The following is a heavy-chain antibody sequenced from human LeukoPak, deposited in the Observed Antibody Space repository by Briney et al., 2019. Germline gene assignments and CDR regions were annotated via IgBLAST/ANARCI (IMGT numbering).Heavy chain of an antibody. V-gene: IGHV1-46*01. CDR3: AREPIAAAGISGWFDP. Sequence: GASVKVSCKASGYTFTSYYMHWVRQAPGQGLEWMGLINPSGGSTSYAQKFQGRVTMTRDTSTSTVYMELSSLRSEDTAVYYCAREPIAAAGISGWFDPWGQGTLVTVSS. D-gene: IGHD6-13*01. J-gene: IGHJ5*02. CDR2: INPSGGST. CDR1: GYTFTSYY.